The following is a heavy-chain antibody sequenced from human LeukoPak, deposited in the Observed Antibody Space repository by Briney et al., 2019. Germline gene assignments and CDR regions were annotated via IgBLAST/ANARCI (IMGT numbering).Heavy chain of an antibody. CDR1: GFTFISYG. CDR2: ISSTSTYI. CDR3: ARDLAYQLPQGMDV. D-gene: IGHD2-2*01. Sequence: PGGSLRLSCAASGFTFISYGMNWVRQAPGKGLEWVSSISSTSTYIYYADSVKGRFTISRDNAKNSLYLQMNSLRAGDTAVYFCARDLAYQLPQGMDVWGQGTTVTVSS. J-gene: IGHJ6*02. V-gene: IGHV3-21*01.